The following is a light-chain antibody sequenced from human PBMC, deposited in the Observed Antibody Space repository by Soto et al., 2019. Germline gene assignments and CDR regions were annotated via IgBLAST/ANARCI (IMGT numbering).Light chain of an antibody. CDR2: EVD. V-gene: IGLV2-23*02. CDR3: CTYAGHVPK. J-gene: IGLJ2*01. Sequence: QSALTQPASVSGSPGQSITISCAGTTSDVAYYDLVSWYQQHPGRAPKLLIYEVDKRPSGISVRFSGSKSGATASLTISGLLPEDEGVYFCCTYAGHVPKFGGGTKLTVL. CDR1: TSDVAYYDL.